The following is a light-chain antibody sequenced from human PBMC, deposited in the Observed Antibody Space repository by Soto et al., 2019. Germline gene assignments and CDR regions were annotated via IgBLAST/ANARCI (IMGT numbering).Light chain of an antibody. CDR3: QQYSNWPPFT. CDR2: AAS. J-gene: IGKJ2*01. V-gene: IGKV3-15*01. CDR1: QSVSTS. Sequence: EIVMTQSPATLSVSPGERAILSCRASQSVSTSLAWYQKKPGQAPKLLIFAASTRATGIPARFSGSGSGTEFTLTISSLQSEDLAVYYCQQYSNWPPFTFGQGTKLE.